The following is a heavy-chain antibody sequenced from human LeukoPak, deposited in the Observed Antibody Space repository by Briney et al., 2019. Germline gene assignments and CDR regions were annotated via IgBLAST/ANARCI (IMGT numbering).Heavy chain of an antibody. Sequence: ASVKVSCKASGYTFTDYYVHWVRQAPGQGLEWMGWINTNTGNPTYAQGLTGRFVFSLDTSVSTAYLQISSLKAEDTAVYYCARDLGYSSGQPGDCWGQGTLVTVSS. CDR3: ARDLGYSSGQPGDC. V-gene: IGHV7-4-1*02. J-gene: IGHJ4*02. CDR1: GYTFTDYY. CDR2: INTNTGNP. D-gene: IGHD6-19*01.